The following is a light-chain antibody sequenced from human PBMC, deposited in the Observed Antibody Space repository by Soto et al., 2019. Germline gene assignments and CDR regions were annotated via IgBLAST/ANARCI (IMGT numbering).Light chain of an antibody. CDR3: MQARQTPPT. J-gene: IGKJ4*01. V-gene: IGKV2-28*01. CDR2: LGS. Sequence: DIVMTQSPLSLPVTPGEPASMSCRSSQSLLHYNGYNFLDWYLQKPGQSPQLLIYLGSTRASGVPDRFSGSGSGTDFTLKISRVEAEDVGIYYCMQARQTPPTFGGGTKVDIK. CDR1: QSLLHYNGYNF.